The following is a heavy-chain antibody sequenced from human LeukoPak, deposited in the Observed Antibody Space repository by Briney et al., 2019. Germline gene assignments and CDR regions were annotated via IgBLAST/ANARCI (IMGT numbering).Heavy chain of an antibody. CDR2: IYYSGST. D-gene: IGHD3-10*01. CDR3: ARLYGSGSYIFDY. V-gene: IGHV4-39*01. CDR1: GGSISSSSYY. J-gene: IGHJ4*02. Sequence: SETLSLTCTVSGGSISSSSYYWGWIRQPPGKGLECIGSIYYSGSTYYNPSLKSRVTISVDTSKNQFSLKLSSVTAADTAVYYCARLYGSGSYIFDYWGQGTLVTVSS.